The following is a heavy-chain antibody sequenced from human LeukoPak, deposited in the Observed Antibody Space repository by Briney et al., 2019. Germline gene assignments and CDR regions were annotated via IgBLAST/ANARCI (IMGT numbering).Heavy chain of an antibody. CDR1: GFTFSSYW. V-gene: IGHV3-74*01. CDR3: ARDWPSSGYYHPLGAFDI. Sequence: GGSLRLSCAASGFTFSSYWMHWVRQAPGKGLVWVSRINSDGSSTSYADSVKGRFTISRDNAKNSLYLQMNSLRAEDTAVYYCARDWPSSGYYHPLGAFDIWGQGTMVTVSS. CDR2: INSDGSST. J-gene: IGHJ3*02. D-gene: IGHD3-22*01.